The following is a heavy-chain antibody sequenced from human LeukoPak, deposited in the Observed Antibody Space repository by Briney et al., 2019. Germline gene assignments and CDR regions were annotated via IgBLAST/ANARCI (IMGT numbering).Heavy chain of an antibody. CDR3: ARVDSSGYIDY. Sequence: GGSLRLSCAASGFTVSSNYMSWVRQAPGKGLEWVSVIYSGGSTCYADSVKGRFTISRDNSKNTLYLQMNSLRAEDTAVYYCARVDSSGYIDYWGQGTLVTVSS. CDR1: GFTVSSNY. CDR2: IYSGGST. V-gene: IGHV3-53*01. J-gene: IGHJ4*02. D-gene: IGHD3-22*01.